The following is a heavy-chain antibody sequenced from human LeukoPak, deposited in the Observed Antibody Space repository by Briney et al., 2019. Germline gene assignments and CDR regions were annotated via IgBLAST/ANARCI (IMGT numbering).Heavy chain of an antibody. V-gene: IGHV2-5*02. CDR3: AHRRDGYNSLDY. CDR2: IYWDDDK. Sequence: SGPTLVNPTQTLTLTCTFSGFSLSTSGVAVGWIRQPPGKALEWLGLIYWDDDKRYSPSLKSALTITKDTSKNQVVLTMSNMDPVDTATYYCAHRRDGYNSLDYWGQGTLVTVSS. J-gene: IGHJ4*02. D-gene: IGHD5-24*01. CDR1: GFSLSTSGVA.